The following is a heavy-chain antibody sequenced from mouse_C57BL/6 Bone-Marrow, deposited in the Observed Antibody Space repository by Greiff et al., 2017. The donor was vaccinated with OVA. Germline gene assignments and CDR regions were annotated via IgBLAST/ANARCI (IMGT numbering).Heavy chain of an antibody. J-gene: IGHJ4*01. CDR3: ARRDNDGGYYAMDD. Sequence: EVKLQESGPELVKPGASVKISCKASGYTFTDYYMNWVKQSHGKSLEWIGDINPNNGGTSYNQKFKGKATLTVDKSSSTAYMELRSLTSEDSAVDYCARRDNDGGYYAMDDWGKGTSVTVSS. D-gene: IGHD2-4*01. V-gene: IGHV1-26*01. CDR1: GYTFTDYY. CDR2: INPNNGGT.